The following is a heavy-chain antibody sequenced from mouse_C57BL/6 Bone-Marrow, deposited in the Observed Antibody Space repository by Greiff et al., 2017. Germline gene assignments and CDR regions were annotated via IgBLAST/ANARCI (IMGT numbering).Heavy chain of an antibody. D-gene: IGHD1-1*01. CDR3: ARDTTVVAPYYFDY. CDR2: IWSGGST. V-gene: IGHV2-2*01. Sequence: VQLQQSGPGLVQPSQSLSITCTVSGFSLTSYGVHWVRQSPGKGLEWLGVIWSGGSTDSNAAFISRLSISKDNSKSQVFFKMNSLQADDTAIYYCARDTTVVAPYYFDYWGQGTTLTVSS. CDR1: GFSLTSYG. J-gene: IGHJ2*01.